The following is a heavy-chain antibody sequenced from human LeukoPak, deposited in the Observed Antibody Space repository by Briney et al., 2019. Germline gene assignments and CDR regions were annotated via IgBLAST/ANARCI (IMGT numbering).Heavy chain of an antibody. J-gene: IGHJ4*02. Sequence: SETLSLTCTVSGGSISSYYWSWIRQPPGKGLEWIGYIYYSGTTDYNPSLKSRVTISVDTSKNQFSLKLSSVTAADTAVYYCVRHGYGDYDRFDYWGQGTLVTVSS. CDR1: GGSISSYY. CDR3: VRHGYGDYDRFDY. V-gene: IGHV4-59*08. D-gene: IGHD4-17*01. CDR2: IYYSGTT.